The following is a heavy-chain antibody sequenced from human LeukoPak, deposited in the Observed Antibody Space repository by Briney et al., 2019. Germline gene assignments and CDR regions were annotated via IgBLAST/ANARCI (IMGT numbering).Heavy chain of an antibody. CDR3: ASQPAAADIDY. Sequence: GGSLRLSCATSGFTFSRFWMTCVRQAPGKGLEWVANIKQDGSEKNYADSVKGRFTISRDNAKSSLYLQMNSLRGEDTAVYYCASQPAAADIDYWGQGTLVTVSS. D-gene: IGHD2-2*01. V-gene: IGHV3-7*03. J-gene: IGHJ4*02. CDR1: GFTFSRFW. CDR2: IKQDGSEK.